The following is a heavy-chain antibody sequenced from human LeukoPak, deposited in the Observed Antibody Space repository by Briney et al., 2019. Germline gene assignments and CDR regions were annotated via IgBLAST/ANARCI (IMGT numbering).Heavy chain of an antibody. Sequence: GGSLRLSCEASGFAFNFYAMSWVRQTPGKGLQWVSGIGGSGASTYYAKSVKGRFTISRDNAKNSLYLQMNSLRAEDTAVYYCVELGITMIGGVWGKGTTVTISS. J-gene: IGHJ6*04. CDR1: GFAFNFYA. CDR3: VELGITMIGGV. D-gene: IGHD3-10*02. CDR2: IGGSGAST. V-gene: IGHV3-23*01.